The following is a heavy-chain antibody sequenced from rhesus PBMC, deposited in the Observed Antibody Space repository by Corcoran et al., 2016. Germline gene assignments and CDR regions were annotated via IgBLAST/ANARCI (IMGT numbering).Heavy chain of an antibody. Sequence: QVQLQESGPGVVKPSETLSLTCAVSGGSISGYYLWSWIRQPPGKGLEWIGYIYGGSGSTSYNPSLKSRVIISIDTSKNQFSLELSSVTAADTAVYYCAREVVVGIAAGRDVDYWGQGVLVTVSS. CDR1: GGSISGYYL. J-gene: IGHJ4*01. CDR3: AREVVVGIAAGRDVDY. CDR2: IYGGSGST. V-gene: IGHV4S7*01. D-gene: IGHD6-13*01.